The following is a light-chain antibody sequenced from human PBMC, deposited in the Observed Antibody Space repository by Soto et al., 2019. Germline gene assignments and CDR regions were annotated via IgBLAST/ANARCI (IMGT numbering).Light chain of an antibody. CDR1: QSVNNNY. V-gene: IGKV3-20*01. CDR2: GAS. Sequence: EIVLTQSPGTLSLSPGERATLSCRTSQSVNNNYLAWYQQKPGQAPRLLIYGASSRATGIPDRFSGSGSGTDFTLTITRLEPEDFAVYYCQRYGSSPETFGQGTKVDIK. J-gene: IGKJ1*01. CDR3: QRYGSSPET.